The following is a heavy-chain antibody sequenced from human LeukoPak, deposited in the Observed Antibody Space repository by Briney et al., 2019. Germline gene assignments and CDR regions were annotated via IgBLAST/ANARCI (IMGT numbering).Heavy chain of an antibody. D-gene: IGHD3-10*01. CDR2: ISSNGGST. J-gene: IGHJ4*02. CDR1: GFTFSSYA. CDR3: ATPGLLWYEGLFDY. V-gene: IGHV3-64*04. Sequence: GGSLRLSCSASGFTFSSYAMHWVRQAPGKGLEYVSAISSNGGSTYYADSVKGRFTISRDNSKNTLYLQMNSLRAEDTAVYYCATPGLLWYEGLFDYWGQGTLVTVSS.